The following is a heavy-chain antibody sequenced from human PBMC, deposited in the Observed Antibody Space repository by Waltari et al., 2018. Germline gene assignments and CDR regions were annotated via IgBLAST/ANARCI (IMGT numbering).Heavy chain of an antibody. Sequence: EVQLLESGGGLVPSGGSLRLSCAASGFTFSSYAMTWARQAPGKGLGWVSGISGSGGSTYYADSVKGRFTISRDNSKNTLYLQMNSLRAEDTAVYSCAKDPQNGRDYYYYYMDVWGKGTTVTVSS. CDR3: AKDPQNGRDYYYYYMDV. CDR1: GFTFSSYA. CDR2: ISGSGGST. J-gene: IGHJ6*03. V-gene: IGHV3-23*01.